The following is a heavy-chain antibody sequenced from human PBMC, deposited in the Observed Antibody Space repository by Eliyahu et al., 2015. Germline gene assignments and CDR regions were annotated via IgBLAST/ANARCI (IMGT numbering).Heavy chain of an antibody. Sequence: QVQLQESGPGLVKPSETLSLTCTVSGGSISSYYWSWIRQPPGKGLEWIGYIYYSGSTNYNPSLKSRVTISVDTSKNQFSLKLSSVTAADTAVYYCARFLAAAGTHDAFDIWGQGTMVTVSS. CDR1: GGSISSYY. CDR3: ARFLAAAGTHDAFDI. CDR2: IYYSGST. V-gene: IGHV4-59*01. D-gene: IGHD6-13*01. J-gene: IGHJ3*02.